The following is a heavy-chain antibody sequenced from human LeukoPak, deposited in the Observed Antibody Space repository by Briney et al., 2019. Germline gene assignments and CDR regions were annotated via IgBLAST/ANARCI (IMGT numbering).Heavy chain of an antibody. CDR2: IWYDGSNK. V-gene: IGHV3-33*06. J-gene: IGHJ4*02. D-gene: IGHD6-19*01. CDR3: AKGARPYSSGWDGYFDY. Sequence: QAGGSLRLSCAASGFTFSSYGMHWVRQAPGKGLEWVAVIWYDGSNKYYADSVKGRFTISRDNSKNTLYLQMNSLRAEDTAVYYCAKGARPYSSGWDGYFDYWGQGTLVTVSS. CDR1: GFTFSSYG.